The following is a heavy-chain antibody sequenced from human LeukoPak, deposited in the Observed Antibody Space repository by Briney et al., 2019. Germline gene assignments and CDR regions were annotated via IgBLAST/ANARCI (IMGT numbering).Heavy chain of an antibody. CDR3: ARTGGYYRVFDY. CDR2: INAGNGNT. Sequence: GASVKVSCKASGYTFTSYAMHWVRQAPGQRLEWMGWINAGNGNTKYSQKFQGRVTITRDTSASTAYMELSSLRSEDTAVHYCARTGGYYRVFDYWGQGTLVTVSS. CDR1: GYTFTSYA. D-gene: IGHD3-3*01. V-gene: IGHV1-3*01. J-gene: IGHJ4*02.